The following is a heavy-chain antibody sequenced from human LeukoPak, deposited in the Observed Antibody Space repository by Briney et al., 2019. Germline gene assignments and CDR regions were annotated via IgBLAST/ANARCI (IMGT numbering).Heavy chain of an antibody. CDR3: AREWGYCSSTSCYDF. CDR2: INPSGGST. CDR1: GYTFTSYY. V-gene: IGHV1-46*01. Sequence: ASVKVSCKASGYTFTSYYMHWVRQAPGQGLEWMGIINPSGGSTSYAQEFQGRVTMTRDMSTSTVYMELSSLRSEDAAVYYCAREWGYCSSTSCYDFWGQGTLVTVSS. J-gene: IGHJ4*02. D-gene: IGHD2-2*01.